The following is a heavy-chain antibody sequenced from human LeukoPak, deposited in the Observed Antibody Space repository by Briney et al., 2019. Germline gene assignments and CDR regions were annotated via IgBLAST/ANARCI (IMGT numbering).Heavy chain of an antibody. V-gene: IGHV3-48*01. J-gene: IGHJ4*02. CDR3: ARGNNYYDSNSYYKY. Sequence: GGSLRLSCAASGFTFSSYSMNWVRQAPGKGLEWVSYISSSSSNIYYADSVRGRFTISRDNAKNSLYLQMNSLRAEDPAVYYCARGNNYYDSNSYYKYWGQGTLVTVSS. D-gene: IGHD3-22*01. CDR1: GFTFSSYS. CDR2: ISSSSSNI.